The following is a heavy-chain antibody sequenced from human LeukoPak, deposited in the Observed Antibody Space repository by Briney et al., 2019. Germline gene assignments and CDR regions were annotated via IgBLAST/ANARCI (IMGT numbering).Heavy chain of an antibody. CDR1: GGSVSSGSYY. CDR2: IYYSGST. V-gene: IGHV4-61*01. D-gene: IGHD3-3*01. J-gene: IGHJ5*02. Sequence: SETLSLTCTVSGGSVSSGSYYWSWIRQPPGKGLEWIGYIYYSGSTNYNPSPKSRVTISVDTSKNQFSLKLSSVTAADTAVYYCARELFTYENGDWFDPWGQGTLVTVSS. CDR3: ARELFTYENGDWFDP.